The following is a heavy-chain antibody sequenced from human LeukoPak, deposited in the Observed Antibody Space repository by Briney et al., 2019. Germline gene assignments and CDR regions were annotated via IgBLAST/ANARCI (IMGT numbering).Heavy chain of an antibody. V-gene: IGHV3-23*01. D-gene: IGHD5-24*01. CDR3: AKDDAYLQYAD. J-gene: IGHJ4*02. Sequence: GGSLRLSCAASGFTFSSYGMHWVRQAPGKGLEWVSGVGPSGARRYYADSVKGRFTGYRDNSKNMGVVEMNSLRAEDTAIYYCAKDDAYLQYADWGQGTLVTVSS. CDR2: VGPSGARR. CDR1: GFTFSSYG.